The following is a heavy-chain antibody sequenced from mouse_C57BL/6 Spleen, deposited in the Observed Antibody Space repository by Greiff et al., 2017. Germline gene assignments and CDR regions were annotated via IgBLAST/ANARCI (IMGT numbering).Heavy chain of an antibody. V-gene: IGHV1-64*01. J-gene: IGHJ4*01. CDR2: IHPTSGST. CDR1: GYTFTSYW. D-gene: IGHD2-5*01. Sequence: VQLQQPGAELVKPGASVKLSCKASGYTFTSYWMHWVKQRPGQGLEWIGMIHPTSGSTNYNEKFKSKATLTVDKSSSTAYMQLSSLTSEDSAVYYCARSAYYSNLYAMDYWGQGTSVTVSS. CDR3: ARSAYYSNLYAMDY.